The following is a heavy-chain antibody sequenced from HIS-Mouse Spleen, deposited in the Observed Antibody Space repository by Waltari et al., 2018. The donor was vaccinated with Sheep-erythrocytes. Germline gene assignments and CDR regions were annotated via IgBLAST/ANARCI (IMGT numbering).Heavy chain of an antibody. V-gene: IGHV4-39*01. J-gene: IGHJ4*02. CDR3: ARHLIYGSGSYHFDY. D-gene: IGHD3-10*01. CDR1: GGSLSSSSYY. CDR2: IYYSGST. Sequence: QLQLQESGPGLVKPSETLSLTCTVSGGSLSSSSYYWGWIRQPPGKGLEWIGSIYYSGSTYYNPSLKSRVTISVDTSKNHFSLKLSSVTAADTAVYYCARHLIYGSGSYHFDYWGQGTLVTVSS.